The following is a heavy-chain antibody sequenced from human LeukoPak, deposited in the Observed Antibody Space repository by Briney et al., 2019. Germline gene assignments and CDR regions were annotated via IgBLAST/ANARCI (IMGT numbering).Heavy chain of an antibody. CDR3: SRDPCTNGVCYSDY. J-gene: IGHJ4*02. CDR2: IWYDGSNK. V-gene: IGHV3-33*01. CDR1: GFIFSSYG. Sequence: GGSLRLSCAASGFIFSSYGMHWVRQAPGKGLEWVAVIWYDGSNKYYADSVKGRFTISRDNSKNTLYLQMNSLRAEDTAVCYCSRDPCTNGVCYSDYCGQGTLVTVSS. D-gene: IGHD2-8*01.